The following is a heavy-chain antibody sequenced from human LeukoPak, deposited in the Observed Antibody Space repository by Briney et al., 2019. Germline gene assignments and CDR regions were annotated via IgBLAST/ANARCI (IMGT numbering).Heavy chain of an antibody. CDR3: ARIRGKPHVMITFGGVIGWFDP. CDR1: GGSFSGYY. D-gene: IGHD3-16*01. Sequence: SETLSLTCAVYGGSFSGYYWSWLRQPPGKGREWVGEINHSGSTNYNPSLKSRVSISVDTSKNQFSLKLSSVTAADTAVYYCARIRGKPHVMITFGGVIGWFDPWGQGTLVTVSS. J-gene: IGHJ5*02. V-gene: IGHV4-34*01. CDR2: INHSGST.